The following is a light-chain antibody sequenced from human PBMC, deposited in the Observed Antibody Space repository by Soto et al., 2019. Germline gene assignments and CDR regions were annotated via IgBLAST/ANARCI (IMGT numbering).Light chain of an antibody. Sequence: DIVMTQTPLSSPVTLVQPASISFSSSQSLVHSDRKTYLSWLQQRQGQPPRLLIYKISNRFSGVPERLSGSGEGTDLTMKISRVEAEDVGVYYCMQGTQFPWTFGQGTKVDI. V-gene: IGKV2-24*01. CDR1: QSLVHSDRKTY. CDR2: KIS. J-gene: IGKJ1*01. CDR3: MQGTQFPWT.